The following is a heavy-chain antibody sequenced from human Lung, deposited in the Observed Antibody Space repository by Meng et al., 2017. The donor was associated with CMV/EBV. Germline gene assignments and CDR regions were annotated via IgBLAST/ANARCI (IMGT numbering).Heavy chain of an antibody. D-gene: IGHD5-24*01. V-gene: IGHV3-9*03. CDR1: GLLFDDYA. J-gene: IGHJ6*02. CDR3: AKDTGSRGGYTLDV. Sequence: GGSLRLXCAASGLLFDDYAMHWVRQAPGKGLEWVSGISWNSGSIGYADSLKGRFTISRDNAKNSLFLQMNSLRAEDMGVYYCAKDTGSRGGYTLDVWGQGTTVTVSS. CDR2: ISWNSGSI.